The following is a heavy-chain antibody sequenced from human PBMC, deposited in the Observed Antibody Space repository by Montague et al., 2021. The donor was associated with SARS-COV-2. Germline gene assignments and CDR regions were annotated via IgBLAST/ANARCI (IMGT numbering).Heavy chain of an antibody. CDR3: ARDRFWGVVPFDP. CDR2: ISSSSSYI. Sequence: SLRLSCAASGFTFSSYSMNWVRQAPGKGLEWVSSISSSSSYIYYADSVKGRFTISRDNAKNSLYLQMNSLRAEDTAVYYCARDRFWGVVPFDPWGQGTLVTVSS. D-gene: IGHD3-3*01. CDR1: GFTFSSYS. J-gene: IGHJ5*02. V-gene: IGHV3-21*01.